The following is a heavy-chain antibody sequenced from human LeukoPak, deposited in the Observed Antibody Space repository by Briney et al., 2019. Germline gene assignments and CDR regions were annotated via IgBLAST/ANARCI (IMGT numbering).Heavy chain of an antibody. Sequence: GGSLRLSCTASGFTFGDYAMSWVRQAPGKGLEWVGFIRSKAYGGTTEYAASVKGRFTISRDGSKSIAYLQMNSLKTEDTAVYYCTRGDLYGSGSYYNYGMDVWGQGTTVSVSS. CDR1: GFTFGDYA. D-gene: IGHD3-10*01. CDR2: IRSKAYGGTT. J-gene: IGHJ6*02. CDR3: TRGDLYGSGSYYNYGMDV. V-gene: IGHV3-49*04.